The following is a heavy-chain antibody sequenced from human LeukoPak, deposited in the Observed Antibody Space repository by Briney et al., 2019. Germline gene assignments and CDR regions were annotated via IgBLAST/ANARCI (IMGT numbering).Heavy chain of an antibody. V-gene: IGHV3-15*01. CDR2: IKSKTDGGTT. Sequence: GGSLRLSCAASGFTFSNAWMSWVRQAPGKGLEWVGRIKSKTDGGTTDYAAPVKGRFTTSRDDSKNTLYLQMNSLKTEDTAVYYCTTHPRSIAAAVSFDYWGQGTLVTVSS. CDR3: TTHPRSIAAAVSFDY. CDR1: GFTFSNAW. D-gene: IGHD6-13*01. J-gene: IGHJ4*02.